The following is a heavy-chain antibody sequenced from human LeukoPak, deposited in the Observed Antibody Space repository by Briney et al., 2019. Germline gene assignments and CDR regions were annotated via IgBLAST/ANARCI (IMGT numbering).Heavy chain of an antibody. Sequence: GGSLRPSCAASGFIFSHYTITWVRQAPGKGLEWVSGISWNSGSIGYADSVKGRFTISRDNAKNSLYLQMNSLRAEDTALYYCAKAKSYSSGWYYFDYWGQGTLVTVSS. CDR1: GFIFSHYT. CDR3: AKAKSYSSGWYYFDY. D-gene: IGHD6-19*01. CDR2: ISWNSGSI. V-gene: IGHV3-9*01. J-gene: IGHJ4*02.